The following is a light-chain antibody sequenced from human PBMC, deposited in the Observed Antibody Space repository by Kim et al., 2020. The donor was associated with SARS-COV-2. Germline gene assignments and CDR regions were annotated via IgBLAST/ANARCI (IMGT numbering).Light chain of an antibody. Sequence: GQSVTISCTGTSSEVGGYNYGSWYQQHPGKAPKLMIYEVSKRPSGVPDRFSGSKSGNTASLTVSGLQAEDEADYYCSSYAGSNNWVFGGGTKLTVL. CDR1: SSEVGGYNY. CDR2: EVS. V-gene: IGLV2-8*01. CDR3: SSYAGSNNWV. J-gene: IGLJ3*02.